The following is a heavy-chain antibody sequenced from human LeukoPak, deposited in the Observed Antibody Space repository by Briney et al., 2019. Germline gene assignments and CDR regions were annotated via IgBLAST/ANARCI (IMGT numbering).Heavy chain of an antibody. V-gene: IGHV1-69*13. J-gene: IGHJ6*02. CDR3: ARGDYYGSGSYKIPYYYYGMDV. CDR1: GGTFSIYA. Sequence: SVNVSCKASGGTFSIYAISWVRQAPGQGLEWMGGIIPIFGTANYAQKFQGRVTITADESTSTAYMELSSLRSEDTAVYYCARGDYYGSGSYKIPYYYYGMDVWGQGTTVTVSS. D-gene: IGHD3-10*01. CDR2: IIPIFGTA.